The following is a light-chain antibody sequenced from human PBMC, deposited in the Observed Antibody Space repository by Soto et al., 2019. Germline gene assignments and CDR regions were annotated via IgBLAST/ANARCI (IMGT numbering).Light chain of an antibody. V-gene: IGKV1-5*01. CDR2: DAS. CDR1: QSISSW. Sequence: DIQMTQSPSTLSASVGDRVTITCRASQSISSWLAWYQQKPGKAPKPLIYDASSLESGVASRCSGSGSGTVFTLTISSLQPYDFATYYCQQYNSYSPTFGQGTKVDI. CDR3: QQYNSYSPT. J-gene: IGKJ1*01.